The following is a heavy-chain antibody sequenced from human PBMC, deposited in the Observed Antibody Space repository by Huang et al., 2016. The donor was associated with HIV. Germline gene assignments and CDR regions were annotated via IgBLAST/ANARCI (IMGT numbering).Heavy chain of an antibody. Sequence: QVQLQQWGAGLLKPSETLSLTCAGYGGSVSGHYWSWIRQPPGKGLGWIAEINDNGYTNYNPSLKSRVTISVHTSRNQFSLKLNAVTAADAAVYYCARASWYEPRSWYFGLWGRGTLVTVSS. CDR2: INDNGYT. J-gene: IGHJ2*01. D-gene: IGHD6-13*01. V-gene: IGHV4-34*01. CDR3: ARASWYEPRSWYFGL. CDR1: GGSVSGHY.